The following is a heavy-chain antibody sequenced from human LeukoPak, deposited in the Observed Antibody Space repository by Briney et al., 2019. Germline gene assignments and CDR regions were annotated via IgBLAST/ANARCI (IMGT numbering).Heavy chain of an antibody. D-gene: IGHD2-2*01. V-gene: IGHV3-30-3*01. CDR1: GFTFSSYA. CDR3: ARGAGAWVPAARMLDY. Sequence: GGSLRLSCAASGFTFSSYAMHWVRQAPGKGLEWVAVISYDGSNKYYADSVKGRFTISRDNSKNTLYLQMNSLRAEDTAVYYCARGAGAWVPAARMLDYWGQGTLVTVSS. CDR2: ISYDGSNK. J-gene: IGHJ4*02.